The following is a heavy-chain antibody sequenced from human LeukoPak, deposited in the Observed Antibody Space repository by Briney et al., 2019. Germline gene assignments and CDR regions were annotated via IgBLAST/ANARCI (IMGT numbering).Heavy chain of an antibody. J-gene: IGHJ4*02. CDR1: GFTLNDYY. Sequence: PGGSLRLSCAASGFTLNDYYMNSIRQAPGKGLEWVSYISNSGSTIYYADSVKGRFTISRDNTKNSLYLQMNSLRAEAAAVYYCARLHKSYYDDSSDKYYFDYWGQGTLVTVSS. CDR3: ARLHKSYYDDSSDKYYFDY. CDR2: ISNSGSTI. V-gene: IGHV3-11*01. D-gene: IGHD3-22*01.